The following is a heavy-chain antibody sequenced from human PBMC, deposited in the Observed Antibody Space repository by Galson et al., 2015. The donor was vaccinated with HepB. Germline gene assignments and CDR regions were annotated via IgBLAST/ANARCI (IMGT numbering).Heavy chain of an antibody. Sequence: SLRLSCAASGFTSRDLAMHWVRQPPGEGLEWVGGIYWNGARVDYADSVKGRFTISRDNAKNSLYLQMNSLRPEDTALYYCGRDQRPGGLGFWGQGTLVTVSS. V-gene: IGHV3-9*02. CDR3: GRDQRPGGLGF. CDR1: GFTSRDLA. CDR2: IYWNGARV. J-gene: IGHJ4*02. D-gene: IGHD3-10*01.